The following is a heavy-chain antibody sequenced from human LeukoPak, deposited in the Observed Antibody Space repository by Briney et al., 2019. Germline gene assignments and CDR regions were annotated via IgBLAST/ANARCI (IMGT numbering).Heavy chain of an antibody. V-gene: IGHV3-23*01. CDR2: ISGSGDST. J-gene: IGHJ4*02. CDR3: AKDRLLNCRGDCYIFDY. CDR1: GSTFSSYV. D-gene: IGHD2-21*02. Sequence: GGSLRLSCAASGSTFSSYVMNWVRQTPGKGLEWVSSISGSGDSTFYADSVKGRFSISRDNSKNTLYLQVNGLRTEDTAVYYCAKDRLLNCRGDCYIFDYWGQGTVVTVSS.